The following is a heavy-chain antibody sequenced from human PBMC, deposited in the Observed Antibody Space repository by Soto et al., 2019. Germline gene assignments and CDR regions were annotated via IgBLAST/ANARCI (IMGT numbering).Heavy chain of an antibody. D-gene: IGHD6-19*01. J-gene: IGHJ5*02. CDR1: GFTVITND. CDR3: TRDSEAGTKGRWFDP. Sequence: GGSLRLSCTASGFTVITNDMSWVRQAPWKGLEWASIISSGGSTSYADSVKGRFTISRDNSKNTLYLQMNSLRADDTAIYYCTRDSEAGTKGRWFDPWGQGTLVTVS. CDR2: ISSGGST. V-gene: IGHV3-53*01.